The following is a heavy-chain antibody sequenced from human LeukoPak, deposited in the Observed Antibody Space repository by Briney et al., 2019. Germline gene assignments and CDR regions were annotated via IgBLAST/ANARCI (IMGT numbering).Heavy chain of an antibody. CDR2: ISVGSGYI. J-gene: IGHJ4*02. V-gene: IGHV3-21*01. CDR1: GFTFSSYS. CDR3: ARGYCSGGSCRLDY. Sequence: PGGSLRLSCAASGFTFSSYSMHWVRQAPGKGLEWVSSISVGSGYIYYADSVKSRFTISRDNAKNSLYLQMNSLRVEDTAVYYCARGYCSGGSCRLDYWGQGTLVTVSS. D-gene: IGHD2-15*01.